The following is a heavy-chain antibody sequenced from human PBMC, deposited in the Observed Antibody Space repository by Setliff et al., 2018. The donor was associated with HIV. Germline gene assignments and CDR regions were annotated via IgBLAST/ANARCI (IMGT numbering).Heavy chain of an antibody. Sequence: PGESLKISCKGSGYSFTSYWIAWVRQMPGKGLEWMGIIYPGDSHTRYSPSFQGQVTFSADKSISTAYLQWSSLKASDTAIYYCTRHILAYCAGDCYALDYWGQGTLVTVSS. CDR1: GYSFTSYW. CDR3: TRHILAYCAGDCYALDY. V-gene: IGHV5-51*01. CDR2: IYPGDSHT. J-gene: IGHJ4*02. D-gene: IGHD2-21*02.